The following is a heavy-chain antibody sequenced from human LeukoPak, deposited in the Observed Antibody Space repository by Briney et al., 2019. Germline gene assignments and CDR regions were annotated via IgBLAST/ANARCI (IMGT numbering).Heavy chain of an antibody. D-gene: IGHD3-3*01. Sequence: PGGSLRLSCVVSGFTFSSYWMHWVRQAPGKGLVWVSRINTDGSSTNYADSVKGRFTISRDNSKNTLYLQMNSLRAEDTAVYYCAKSPQILRFLEWRPMGFDPWGQGTLVTVSS. CDR1: GFTFSSYW. V-gene: IGHV3-74*01. CDR2: INTDGSST. J-gene: IGHJ5*02. CDR3: AKSPQILRFLEWRPMGFDP.